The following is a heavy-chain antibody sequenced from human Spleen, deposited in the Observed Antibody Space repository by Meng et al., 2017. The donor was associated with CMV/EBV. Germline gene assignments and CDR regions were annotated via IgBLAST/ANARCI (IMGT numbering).Heavy chain of an antibody. CDR3: ARDSKPRDMSSVSMNYYYYYGMDV. Sequence: GGSLRLSCIASGFTLSDFYIHWVRQAPGKGLEWVSYISSSYSTIYYADSVKGRFTISRDNAKNSLYLQMNSLRAEDTAVYYFARDSKPRDMSSVSMNYYYYYGMDVWGQGTTVTVSS. CDR1: GFTLSDFY. CDR2: ISSSYSTI. V-gene: IGHV3-11*04. J-gene: IGHJ6*02. D-gene: IGHD2/OR15-2a*01.